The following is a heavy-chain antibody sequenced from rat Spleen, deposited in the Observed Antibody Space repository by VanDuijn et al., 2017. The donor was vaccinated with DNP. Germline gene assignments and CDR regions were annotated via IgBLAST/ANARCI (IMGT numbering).Heavy chain of an antibody. V-gene: IGHV5-7*01. CDR1: GFTFSDFN. CDR3: ARHNNYYFDY. Sequence: EVQLVESGGGLVQPGRSLKLSCAASGFTFSDFNMAWVRQAPKKGLEWVATVNYDGGITYYRDSWKGRFTISRDNAKSTLYLQMDSLRSEDTATYYCARHNNYYFDYWGQGVMVTVSS. CDR2: VNYDGGIT. D-gene: IGHD1-10*01. J-gene: IGHJ2*01.